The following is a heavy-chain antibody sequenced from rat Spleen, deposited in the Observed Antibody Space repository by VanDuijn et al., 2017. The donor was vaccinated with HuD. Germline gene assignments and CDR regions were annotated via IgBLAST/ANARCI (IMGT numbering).Heavy chain of an antibody. J-gene: IGHJ2*01. CDR1: GFSLTSYN. CDR3: ARSARYYYDGSYYYVHYDY. CDR2: MRYNGAT. Sequence: QVQLKESGPGLVQPSQTLSLTCTVSGFSLTSYNVHWVRQPPGKGLEWMGRMRYNGATSYNSALKSRLSISRDTSKSQVLLKMNSLQTEDTAMFFCARSARYYYDGSYYYVHYDYWGQGVMVTVSS. D-gene: IGHD1-12*02. V-gene: IGHV2-63*01.